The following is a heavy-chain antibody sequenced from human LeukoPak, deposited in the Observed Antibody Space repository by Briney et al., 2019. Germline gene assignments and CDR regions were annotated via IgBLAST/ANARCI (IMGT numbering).Heavy chain of an antibody. J-gene: IGHJ4*02. V-gene: IGHV4-30-2*01. CDR1: GGSISSGGYY. CDR2: IYHSGST. Sequence: SETLSLTCTVSGGSISSGGYYWSWIRQPPGRGLEWIGYIYHSGSTYYNPSLKSRVTISVDRSKNQFSLKLSSVTAADTAVYYCARHLVRLYYDFWSGYYQRPKDYWGQGTLVTVSS. D-gene: IGHD3-3*01. CDR3: ARHLVRLYYDFWSGYYQRPKDY.